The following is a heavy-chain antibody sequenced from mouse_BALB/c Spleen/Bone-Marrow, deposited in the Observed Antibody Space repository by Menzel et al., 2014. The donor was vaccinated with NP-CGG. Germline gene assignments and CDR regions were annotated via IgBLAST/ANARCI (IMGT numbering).Heavy chain of an antibody. Sequence: EVKLVESGGGLAQPGGSRKLSCAASGFTFSSFGMHWVRQAPERGLEWVAYISSGSSTIFYADTVEGRFTISRDNPKNTLFLQMTSLRSEDTAMYYCTRGGNWEDFDYWGQGTTLTVSS. J-gene: IGHJ2*01. CDR3: TRGGNWEDFDY. CDR1: GFTFSSFG. D-gene: IGHD4-1*01. CDR2: ISSGSSTI. V-gene: IGHV5-17*02.